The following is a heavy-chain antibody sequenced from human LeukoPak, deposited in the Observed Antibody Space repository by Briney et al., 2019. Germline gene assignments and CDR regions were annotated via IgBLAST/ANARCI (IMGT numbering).Heavy chain of an antibody. D-gene: IGHD3-10*01. CDR2: IIPIFGTA. J-gene: IGHJ6*03. CDR1: GGTFSSYA. V-gene: IGHV1-69*05. CDR3: ATTSEIREERKYYYYYYMNV. Sequence: GASVKVSRKASGGTFSSYAISWVRQAPGQGLEWMGGIIPIFGTANYAQKFQGRVTITTDESTSTAYMELSSLRSEDTAVYYCATTSEIREERKYYYYYYMNVWGKGTTVTVSS.